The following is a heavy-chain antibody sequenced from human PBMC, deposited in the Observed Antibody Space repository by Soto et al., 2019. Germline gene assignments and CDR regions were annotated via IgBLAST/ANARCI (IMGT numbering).Heavy chain of an antibody. D-gene: IGHD1-26*01. CDR1: GGSISSYY. J-gene: IGHJ4*02. Sequence: QVQLQESGPGLVKPSETLSLTCTVSGGSISSYYWSWIRQPPGKGREWFGSIYYSGSTNYNPSLTSRVTISVDTSKNQFSLMLSSVTAADTAVYYCARHRSSAFDYWGQGTLVTVSS. CDR2: IYYSGST. V-gene: IGHV4-59*08. CDR3: ARHRSSAFDY.